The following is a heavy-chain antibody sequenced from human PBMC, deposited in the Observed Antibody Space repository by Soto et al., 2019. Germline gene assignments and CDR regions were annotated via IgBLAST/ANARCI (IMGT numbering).Heavy chain of an antibody. Sequence: EVQLVESGGGLVQPGGSLRLSCAASGFTFSSYWMSWVRQAPGKGLEWVANIKPDGSQKYYVDSVKGRFTISRDNAKSSLYLQMNSLRAEDTAVYYCARDGGHYYDFDFWGQGTLVTVSS. CDR1: GFTFSSYW. J-gene: IGHJ4*02. CDR3: ARDGGHYYDFDF. CDR2: IKPDGSQK. V-gene: IGHV3-7*01. D-gene: IGHD3-22*01.